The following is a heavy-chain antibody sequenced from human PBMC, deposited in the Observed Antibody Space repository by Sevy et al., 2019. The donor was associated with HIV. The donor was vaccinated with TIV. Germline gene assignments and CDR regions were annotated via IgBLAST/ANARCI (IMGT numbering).Heavy chain of an antibody. CDR1: GYSVSDLS. CDR3: ATSPDYYDSSRDAFDI. D-gene: IGHD3-22*01. V-gene: IGHV1-24*01. J-gene: IGHJ3*02. CDR2: YDPEDGET. Sequence: ASVKVSCKVSGYSVSDLSIHWVRQAPGKGLEWMGGYDPEDGETIYAQKFQGRVTMTEDTSTDTAYMELSSLRSEDTAVYYCATSPDYYDSSRDAFDIWGQGTMVTDSS.